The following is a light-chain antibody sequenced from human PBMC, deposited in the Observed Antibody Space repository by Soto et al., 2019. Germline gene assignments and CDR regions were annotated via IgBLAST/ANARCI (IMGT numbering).Light chain of an antibody. Sequence: EVVMTQSPATLSVSPGERATLSCRASQGVSSNLAWYQQKPGQAPRLLIYGTSTRATGILARFSGSGSGTEFTLTISSLQSEDFAVYYCQHYNNWPRTFGQGTKVEIK. J-gene: IGKJ1*01. CDR2: GTS. CDR1: QGVSSN. V-gene: IGKV3-15*01. CDR3: QHYNNWPRT.